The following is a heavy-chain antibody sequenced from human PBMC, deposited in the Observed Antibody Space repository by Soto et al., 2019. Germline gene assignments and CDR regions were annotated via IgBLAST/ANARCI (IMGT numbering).Heavy chain of an antibody. J-gene: IGHJ5*02. D-gene: IGHD2-21*01. V-gene: IGHV3-23*01. CDR3: IIGGAIPDFPHDP. CDR2: ISLSGTHT. Sequence: SGGSLRLSCAVSGFSFHSYAMSWVRQAPGKGLEWVSGISLSGTHTYYSDSVKGRFTVSRDNSNNMLYLQMNNLRAADTAVYYCIIGGAIPDFPHDPWGQGALFAVSS. CDR1: GFSFHSYA.